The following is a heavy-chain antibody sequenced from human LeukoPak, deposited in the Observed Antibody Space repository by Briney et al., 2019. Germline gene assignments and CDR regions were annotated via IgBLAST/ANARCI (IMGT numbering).Heavy chain of an antibody. CDR2: IYYSGST. CDR1: GGSISSYY. J-gene: IGHJ4*02. D-gene: IGHD5-24*01. V-gene: IGHV4-59*01. Sequence: SETLSLTCTVSGGSISSYYWSWIRQPPGKGLEWIGYIYYSGSTNYNPSLKSRVTISVDTSKNQFSLKLSSVTAADTAVYYCARDPDGYNYVDYWGQGTLVTVSS. CDR3: ARDPDGYNYVDY.